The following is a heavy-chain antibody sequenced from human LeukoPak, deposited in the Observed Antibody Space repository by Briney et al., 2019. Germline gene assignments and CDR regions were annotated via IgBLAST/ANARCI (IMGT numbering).Heavy chain of an antibody. CDR3: AKDINGAN. CDR1: GFTFSFAA. Sequence: GGPLRLSCAASGFTFSFAAMTCVRQGPGPGQEWLSLVGVCGANTYYTDSVKGRFTISRDNFRNTVYLQMNSLRADDTALYYCAKDINGANWGQGPLV. J-gene: IGHJ1*01. D-gene: IGHD1-14*01. V-gene: IGHV3-23*01. CDR2: VGVCGANT.